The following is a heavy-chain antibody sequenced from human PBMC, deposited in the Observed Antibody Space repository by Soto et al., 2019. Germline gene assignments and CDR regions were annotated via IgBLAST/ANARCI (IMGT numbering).Heavy chain of an antibody. V-gene: IGHV4-39*02. CDR1: GGSISSSSYY. Sequence: QLQLQESGPGLVKPSETLSLTCTVSGGSISSSSYYWGWIRQPPGKGLEWIGSIYYSGSTYYNPSLNSRVTISVDTSKNQFSLKLSSVTAADTAVYYCAREIGIVVVPAATQNWFDPWGQGTLVTVSS. D-gene: IGHD2-2*01. J-gene: IGHJ5*02. CDR2: IYYSGST. CDR3: AREIGIVVVPAATQNWFDP.